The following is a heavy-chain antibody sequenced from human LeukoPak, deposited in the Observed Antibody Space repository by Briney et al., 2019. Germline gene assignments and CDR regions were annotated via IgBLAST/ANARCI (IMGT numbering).Heavy chain of an antibody. CDR3: ARAKGDIVVVPAAMDTTYYYYYYMDV. D-gene: IGHD2-2*01. Sequence: ASVKVSCKASGGTFISYAISWVRQAPGQGLEWMGGIIPIFGTANYAQKFQGRVTITTDESTSTAYMELSSLRSEDTAVYYCARAKGDIVVVPAAMDTTYYYYYYMDVWGKGTTVTVSS. J-gene: IGHJ6*03. CDR2: IIPIFGTA. CDR1: GGTFISYA. V-gene: IGHV1-69*05.